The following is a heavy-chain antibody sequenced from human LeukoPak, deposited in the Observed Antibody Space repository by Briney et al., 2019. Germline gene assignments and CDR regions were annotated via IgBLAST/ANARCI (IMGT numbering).Heavy chain of an antibody. CDR1: GGSISSHY. J-gene: IGHJ4*02. V-gene: IGHV4-59*08. D-gene: IGHD6-13*01. Sequence: SETLSLTCTVSGGSISSHYWSWIRQPPGKGLEWIGYIYYSGSTNYNPSLKSRVTISVDTSKNQFSLKLSSVTAADTAVYYCARQIAAAGEFDYWGQGTLVTVSS. CDR3: ARQIAAAGEFDY. CDR2: IYYSGST.